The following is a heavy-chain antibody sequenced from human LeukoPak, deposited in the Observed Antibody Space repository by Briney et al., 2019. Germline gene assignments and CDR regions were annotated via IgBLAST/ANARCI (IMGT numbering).Heavy chain of an antibody. V-gene: IGHV4-34*01. CDR2: INHSGST. CDR3: ARATVTSRGAFDI. J-gene: IGHJ3*02. CDR1: GGSFSGYY. D-gene: IGHD4-17*01. Sequence: SETLSLTCAVYGGSFSGYYWSWIRQPPGKGLEWIGEINHSGSTNYNPSLKSRVTISVDTSKNQFSLQLSSVTAADTAVYYCARATVTSRGAFDIWGQGTMVTVSS.